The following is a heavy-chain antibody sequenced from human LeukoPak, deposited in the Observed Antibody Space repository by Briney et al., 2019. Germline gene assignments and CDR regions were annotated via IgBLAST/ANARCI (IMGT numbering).Heavy chain of an antibody. J-gene: IGHJ6*02. CDR3: ATGHPDGMDV. V-gene: IGHV1-24*01. CDR1: GYTLTRFA. Sequence: ASVKVSCEASGYTLTRFAIHWVRQATGQGLEWMGCFDPENGETSYAQKFQGRVTMTKDTSTNTAYMELSSLRSEDTAVYYCATGHPDGMDVWGQGTTVTVSS. CDR2: FDPENGET.